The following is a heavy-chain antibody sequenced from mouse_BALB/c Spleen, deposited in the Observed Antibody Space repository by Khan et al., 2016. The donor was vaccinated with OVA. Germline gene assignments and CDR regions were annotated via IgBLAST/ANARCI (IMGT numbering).Heavy chain of an antibody. CDR3: VRDGAYYRNDGWFAY. CDR1: GYTFTSYT. D-gene: IGHD2-14*01. Sequence: QIQLVQSGAELARPGASVKMSCKASGYTFTSYTIHWIKLRPGQGLEWIGYINPSNGYTNYNQKFKDKATLTADKSSPTAYMQLSSLTSDDSAVXNWVRDGAYYRNDGWFAYWGQGTLVTVSA. V-gene: IGHV1-4*01. CDR2: INPSNGYT. J-gene: IGHJ3*01.